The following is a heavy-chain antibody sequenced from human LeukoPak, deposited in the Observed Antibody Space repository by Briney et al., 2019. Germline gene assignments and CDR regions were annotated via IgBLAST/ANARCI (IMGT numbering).Heavy chain of an antibody. CDR2: ISSSSSYI. V-gene: IGHV3-21*01. CDR1: GFTFSSYS. J-gene: IGHJ5*02. CDR3: ARGTVAAAGYNWFDP. Sequence: GGSLRLSCAASGFTFSSYSMNWVRQAPGKGLEWVSSISSSSSYIYYADSVKSRFTISRDNAKNSLYLQMNSLRAEDTAVYYCARGTVAAAGYNWFDPWGQGTLVTVSS. D-gene: IGHD6-13*01.